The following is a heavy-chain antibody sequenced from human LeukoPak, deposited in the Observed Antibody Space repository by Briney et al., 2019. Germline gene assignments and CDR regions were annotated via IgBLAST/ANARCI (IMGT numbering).Heavy chain of an antibody. J-gene: IGHJ4*02. V-gene: IGHV3-23*01. CDR2: IASDGFMA. CDR3: AKDLFLFFGDN. D-gene: IGHD3/OR15-3a*01. Sequence: GGSLRLSCAVSGFTFTSYPMNWVRQAPGKGLEWVATIASDGFMAYYADSLKGRFVISRDNSQQTIYLQMNSLRADDTAVYYCAKDLFLFFGDNRGQGTLVTVSS. CDR1: GFTFTSYP.